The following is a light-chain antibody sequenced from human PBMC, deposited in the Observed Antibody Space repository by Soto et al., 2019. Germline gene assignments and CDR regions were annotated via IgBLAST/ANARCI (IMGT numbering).Light chain of an antibody. Sequence: SVLTQPPSASRTPGQRVTISCSGSSSNIGSNYVYWYQQLPGTAPKLLIYRNNQRPSGVPDRFSGSKSGTSASLAISGLRSEDEADYYCAAWDDSLSGPSYVFGTGTKVTVL. CDR3: AAWDDSLSGPSYV. J-gene: IGLJ1*01. CDR1: SSNIGSNY. CDR2: RNN. V-gene: IGLV1-47*01.